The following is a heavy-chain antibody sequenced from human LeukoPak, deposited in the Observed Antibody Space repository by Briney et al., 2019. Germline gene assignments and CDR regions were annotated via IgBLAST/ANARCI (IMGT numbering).Heavy chain of an antibody. D-gene: IGHD1-26*01. J-gene: IGHJ4*02. CDR1: GYSFTSYW. Sequence: GESLKISCKGSGYSFTSYWISWVRQMPGRGLEWMGRIDPSNSYTNYSPSFQGHVTISADKSISTAYLQWSSLKASDTAMYYCARQGSYYFIDYWGQGTLVTVSS. CDR2: IDPSNSYT. CDR3: ARQGSYYFIDY. V-gene: IGHV5-10-1*01.